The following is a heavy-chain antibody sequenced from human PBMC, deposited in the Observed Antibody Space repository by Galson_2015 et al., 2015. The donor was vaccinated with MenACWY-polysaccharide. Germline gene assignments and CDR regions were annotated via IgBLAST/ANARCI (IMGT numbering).Heavy chain of an antibody. CDR2: MNPNSGNT. V-gene: IGHV1-8*01. CDR3: ARIISRKYTFADS. CDR1: GYKFTSYD. D-gene: IGHD2/OR15-2a*01. J-gene: IGHJ4*02. Sequence: SVKVSCRASGYKFTSYDINWVRQATGQGLEWMGWMNPNSGNTGYAQKFQGRVTMTSSTAMTTAYVELSSLRSEDTAVYYCARIISRKYTFADSWGQGTLDTVSS.